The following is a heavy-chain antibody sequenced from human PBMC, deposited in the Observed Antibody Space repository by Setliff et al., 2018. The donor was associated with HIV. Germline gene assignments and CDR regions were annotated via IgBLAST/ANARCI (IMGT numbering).Heavy chain of an antibody. Sequence: PSETLSLTCTVSGGSITSYYWSWIRQPPGKGLEWIGYISYSGSTNYNPSLKSRVTMSVDTSENQFSLKLSSVTAADTAVYYCARHMKIISLIRGVIRTGDYYYMDVWGKGTTVT. CDR3: ARHMKIISLIRGVIRTGDYYYMDV. J-gene: IGHJ6*03. D-gene: IGHD3-10*01. CDR1: GGSITSYY. V-gene: IGHV4-59*08. CDR2: ISYSGST.